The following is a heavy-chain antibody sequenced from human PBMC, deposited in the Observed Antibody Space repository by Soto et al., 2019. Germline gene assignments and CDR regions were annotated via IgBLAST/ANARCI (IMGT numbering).Heavy chain of an antibody. J-gene: IGHJ4*02. V-gene: IGHV4-4*02. Sequence: GTLSLTCAVSGASISTNNWWSWVRQPPGKGLEWIGEVYHSGSTNCNPSLKSRVTISIDKSKNQFSLRLTSMTAADTAVYYCAVPGAGDFDYWSQGTLVTVSS. CDR2: VYHSGST. CDR3: AVPGAGDFDY. D-gene: IGHD6-13*01. CDR1: GASISTNNW.